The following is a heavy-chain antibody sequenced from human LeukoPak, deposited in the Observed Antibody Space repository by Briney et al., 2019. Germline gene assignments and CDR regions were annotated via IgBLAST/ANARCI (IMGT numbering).Heavy chain of an antibody. CDR2: IKQDGSEK. Sequence: GGSLRLSCAASGFTSSSYWMSWLRQAPPKELDWVANIKQDGSEKYYVDSVKGRFTISRDNAKNSLYLQMNRLRAEDTAVYYCARDRGSSGWYEFDYWGQGTLVTVSS. V-gene: IGHV3-7*01. J-gene: IGHJ4*02. CDR1: GFTSSSYW. CDR3: ARDRGSSGWYEFDY. D-gene: IGHD6-19*01.